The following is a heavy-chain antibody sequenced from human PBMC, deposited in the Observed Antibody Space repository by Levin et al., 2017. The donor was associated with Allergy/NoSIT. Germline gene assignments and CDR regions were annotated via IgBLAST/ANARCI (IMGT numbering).Heavy chain of an antibody. CDR3: ARDVIAVAGIGDY. CDR1: GYTFTSYG. CDR2: ISAYNGDT. D-gene: IGHD6-19*01. Sequence: GGSLRLSCKASGYTFTSYGISWVRQAPGQGLEWMGWISAYNGDTNYAQKLQGRVTMTTGTSTSTAYMELRSLRSDDTAVYYCARDVIAVAGIGDYWGQGTLVTVSS. J-gene: IGHJ4*02. V-gene: IGHV1-18*01.